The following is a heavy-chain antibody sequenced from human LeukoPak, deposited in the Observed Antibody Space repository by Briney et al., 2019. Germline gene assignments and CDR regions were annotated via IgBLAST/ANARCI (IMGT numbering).Heavy chain of an antibody. CDR3: ARRIVGATTPFDY. Sequence: GESLQISCKGSGYRFTSYWIAWVRQLPGKGLEWMGIIYPGDSDTRYSPSFQGQVTISVDKSITTAYLQWSSLKASDTAMYYCARRIVGATTPFDYWGQGTLVTVSS. CDR1: GYRFTSYW. V-gene: IGHV5-51*01. D-gene: IGHD1-26*01. CDR2: IYPGDSDT. J-gene: IGHJ4*02.